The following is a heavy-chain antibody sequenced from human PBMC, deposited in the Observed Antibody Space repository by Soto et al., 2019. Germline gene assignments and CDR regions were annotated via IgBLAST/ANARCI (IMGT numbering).Heavy chain of an antibody. D-gene: IGHD3-10*01. CDR3: ARDPEGYYYGSGRRDQYGMDV. J-gene: IGHJ6*02. CDR2: LYFNGGT. CDR1: GGPINSPDYY. V-gene: IGHV4-30-4*02. Sequence: SETLSLTCNVSGGPINSPDYYWSWIRQSPGKGLEWIGYLYFNGGTQYNPSLRSRVTISLDTSKNQFSLKLSSVTAADTAVYYCARDPEGYYYGSGRRDQYGMDVWGQGTTVTVSS.